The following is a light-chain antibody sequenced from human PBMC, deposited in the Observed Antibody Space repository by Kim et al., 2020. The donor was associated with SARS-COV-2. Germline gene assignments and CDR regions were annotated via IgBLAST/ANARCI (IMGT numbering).Light chain of an antibody. CDR2: EVS. V-gene: IGLV2-14*01. CDR3: SSYTTISTYV. J-gene: IGLJ1*01. Sequence: QSVLTQPASVSGSPGQSITISCTGTSGDVGGYNFVSWYQHHPGKAPKRLIYEVSNRPAEISNRFSGSKSGNTASLTISGLQADDEADYYCSSYTTISTYVFGTGTKVTVL. CDR1: SGDVGGYNF.